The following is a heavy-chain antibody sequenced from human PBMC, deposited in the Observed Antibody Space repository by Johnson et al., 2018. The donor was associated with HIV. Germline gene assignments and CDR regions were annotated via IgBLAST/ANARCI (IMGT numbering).Heavy chain of an antibody. D-gene: IGHD3-22*01. Sequence: QVQLVESGGGVVQPGRSLRLSCAASGFTFSYYGMHWVRQAQGKGLEWVAVIWYDGSNKNYADSVKGRFTISRDNAKNSLYLQMNSLRAEDTAVYYCARDRFGYYDSSGSYAFDIWGQGTMVTVSS. CDR2: IWYDGSNK. J-gene: IGHJ3*02. CDR3: ARDRFGYYDSSGSYAFDI. V-gene: IGHV3-33*01. CDR1: GFTFSYYG.